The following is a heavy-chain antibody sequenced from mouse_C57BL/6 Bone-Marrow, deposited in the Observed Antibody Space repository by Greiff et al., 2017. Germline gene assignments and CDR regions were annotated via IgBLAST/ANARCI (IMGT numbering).Heavy chain of an antibody. CDR2: IYPRSGNT. CDR3: ARLGYPGLVAY. Sequence: VQLQESGAELARPGASVKLSCKASGYTFTSYGISWVKQRTGQGLEWIGEIYPRSGNTYYNEKFKGKATLTADKSSSPAYMELRSLTSEDSAVYFCARLGYPGLVAYWGQGTLVTVSA. D-gene: IGHD3-1*01. CDR1: GYTFTSYG. J-gene: IGHJ3*01. V-gene: IGHV1-81*01.